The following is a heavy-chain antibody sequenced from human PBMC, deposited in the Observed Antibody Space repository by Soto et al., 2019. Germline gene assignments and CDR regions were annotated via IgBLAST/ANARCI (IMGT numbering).Heavy chain of an antibody. V-gene: IGHV5-51*01. CDR2: IYPGDSDT. D-gene: IGHD6-13*01. J-gene: IGHJ6*02. CDR1: GYSFTSYW. Sequence: PGESLKISCKGSGYSFTSYWIGWVRQMPGKGLELMGIIYPGDSDTRYSPSFQGQVTISADKSISTAYLQWSSLKASDTAMYYCARTAAAVKYYYGMDVWGQGTTVTVS. CDR3: ARTAAAVKYYYGMDV.